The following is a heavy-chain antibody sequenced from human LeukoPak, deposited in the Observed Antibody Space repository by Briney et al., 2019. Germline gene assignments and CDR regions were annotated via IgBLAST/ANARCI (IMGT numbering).Heavy chain of an antibody. Sequence: AASVKVSCKASGYTFTSYGISWVRQAPGQGLEWMGWISAYNGNTNYAQKLQGRVTMTTGTSTSTAYMELRSLRSDDTAVYYCARDPAYYYDSSGCDYWGQGTLVTVSS. J-gene: IGHJ4*02. D-gene: IGHD3-22*01. CDR2: ISAYNGNT. CDR1: GYTFTSYG. V-gene: IGHV1-18*01. CDR3: ARDPAYYYDSSGCDY.